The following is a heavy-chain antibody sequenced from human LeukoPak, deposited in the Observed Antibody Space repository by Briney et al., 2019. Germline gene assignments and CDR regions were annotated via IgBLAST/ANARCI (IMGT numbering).Heavy chain of an antibody. CDR3: TTDSGTIIY. D-gene: IGHD3-10*01. CDR1: GFTFSNAW. V-gene: IGHV3-15*01. Sequence: GGSLRLSCAASGFTFSNAWMSWVRQAPGKGLKWIGRIKGKTDGGTTDYAAPVKGRFTISRDDSKNTLYLQVNSLRTEDTAVYYCTTDSGTIIYWGQGTLVTVSS. CDR2: IKGKTDGGTT. J-gene: IGHJ4*02.